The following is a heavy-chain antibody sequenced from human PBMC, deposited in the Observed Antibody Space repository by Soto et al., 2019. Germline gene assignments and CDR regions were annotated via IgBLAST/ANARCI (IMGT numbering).Heavy chain of an antibody. CDR2: VYSGGTT. D-gene: IGHD3-22*01. CDR3: ARAGSPFDSDSSGYWGFDH. CDR1: GFAVSNNY. V-gene: IGHV3-53*01. Sequence: GGSLRLSCVASGFAVSNNYMNWVRQAPGKGLEWVSVVYSGGTTYYADSVRGRFTVSRDDSKNTLFLQMSSLRAEDTAGYYCARAGSPFDSDSSGYWGFDHWGQGTLVTVSS. J-gene: IGHJ4*02.